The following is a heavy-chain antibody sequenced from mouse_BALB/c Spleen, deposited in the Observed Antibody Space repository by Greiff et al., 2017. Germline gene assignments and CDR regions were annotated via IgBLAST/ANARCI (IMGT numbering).Heavy chain of an antibody. J-gene: IGHJ4*01. CDR3: TRDDSTASHYYAMDY. CDR2: IYPGNSDT. V-gene: IGHV1-5*01. CDR1: GYTFTSYW. D-gene: IGHD1-2*01. Sequence: EVQLQQSGTVLARPGASVKMSCKASGYTFTSYWMHWVKQRPGQGLEWIGAIYPGNSDTSYNQKFKGKAKLTAVTSTSTAYMELSSLTNEDSAVYYCTRDDSTASHYYAMDYWGQGTSVTVSS.